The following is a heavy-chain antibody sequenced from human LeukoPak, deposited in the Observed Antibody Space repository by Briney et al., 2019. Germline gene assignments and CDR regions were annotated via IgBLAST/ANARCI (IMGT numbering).Heavy chain of an antibody. CDR2: ISWNSGSI. Sequence: GGSLRLSCAASGFTFDDYAMHWVQQAPGKGLEWVSGISWNSGSIGYADSVKGRFTISRDNAKNSLYLQMNSLRAEDTALYYCAKDWAIYNYKFGITGTTGPFDYWGQGTLVTVSS. CDR3: AKDWAIYNYKFGITGTTGPFDY. V-gene: IGHV3-9*01. D-gene: IGHD1-20*01. CDR1: GFTFDDYA. J-gene: IGHJ4*02.